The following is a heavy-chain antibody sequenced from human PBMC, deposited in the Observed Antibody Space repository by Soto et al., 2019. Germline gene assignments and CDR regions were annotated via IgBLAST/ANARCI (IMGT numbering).Heavy chain of an antibody. CDR3: TRDPRGFGLDP. CDR2: IYYSGST. Sequence: SETLSLTCTVSGGSISSGDYYWSWIRQPPGKGLEWIGYIYYSGSTYYNPSLKSRVTISVDTSKNQFSLKLSSVTAADTAVYYCTRDPRGFGLDPWGQGTLVTVSS. V-gene: IGHV4-30-4*01. J-gene: IGHJ5*02. CDR1: GGSISSGDYY. D-gene: IGHD3-16*01.